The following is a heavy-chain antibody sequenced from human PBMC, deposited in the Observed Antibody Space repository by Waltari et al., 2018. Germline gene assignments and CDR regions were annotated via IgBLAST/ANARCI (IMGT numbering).Heavy chain of an antibody. CDR2: IYHSGST. J-gene: IGHJ2*01. Sequence: QVQLQETGPGLVKPSETLSLTCAVSGYSISSGYYWGWIRQPPGKGLEWIGSIYHSGSTYYNPSLKSRVTISVDTSKNQFSLKLSSVTAADTAVYYCARKVATVTSQAFYKHWYFDLWGRGTLVTVSS. CDR3: ARKVATVTSQAFYKHWYFDL. D-gene: IGHD4-17*01. CDR1: GYSISSGYY. V-gene: IGHV4-38-2*01.